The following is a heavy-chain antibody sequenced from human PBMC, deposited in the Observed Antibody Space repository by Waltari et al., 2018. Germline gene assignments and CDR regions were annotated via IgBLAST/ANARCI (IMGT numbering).Heavy chain of an antibody. V-gene: IGHV4-4*07. CDR3: VRLAATSYFDY. CDR1: GGSISGYY. Sequence: QVQLQEPGPGLVKPSETLALRCTVSGGSISGYYWSWIRQPAGKGLEWIGRLYPSGTTNYNPSLQSRVTMSVDTSKNQCSLNRSSVTAADAAVYFCVRLAATSYFDYWGQGTLVSVSS. J-gene: IGHJ4*02. D-gene: IGHD2-15*01. CDR2: LYPSGTT.